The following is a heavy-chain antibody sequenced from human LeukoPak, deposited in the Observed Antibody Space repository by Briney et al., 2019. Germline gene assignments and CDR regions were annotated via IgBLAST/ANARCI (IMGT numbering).Heavy chain of an antibody. CDR3: ASQSGLLWFGELYGHRYFDY. J-gene: IGHJ4*02. D-gene: IGHD3-10*01. CDR2: IYYSGST. Sequence: PSETLSLTCTVSGGSISSSSYYWGWIRQPPGKGLEWIGSIYYSGSTYYNPSLKSRVTISVDTSKNQFSLKLSSVTAADTAVYYCASQSGLLWFGELYGHRYFDYWGQGTLVTVSS. CDR1: GGSISSSSYY. V-gene: IGHV4-39*01.